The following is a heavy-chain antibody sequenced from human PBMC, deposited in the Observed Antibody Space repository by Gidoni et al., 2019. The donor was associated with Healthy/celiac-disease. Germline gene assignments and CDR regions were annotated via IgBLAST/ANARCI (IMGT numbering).Heavy chain of an antibody. J-gene: IGHJ5*02. CDR3: ATGLLWFGEPGP. Sequence: QVQLVQSGAEVKKPGASVKVSCQVSGYTLTELSMHWVRQAPGQGLEWMGGFDPEDGETIYAQKFQGRVTMTEDTSTDTAYMELSSLRSEDTAVYYCATGLLWFGEPGPWGQGTLVTVSS. CDR2: FDPEDGET. V-gene: IGHV1-24*01. CDR1: GYTLTELS. D-gene: IGHD3-10*01.